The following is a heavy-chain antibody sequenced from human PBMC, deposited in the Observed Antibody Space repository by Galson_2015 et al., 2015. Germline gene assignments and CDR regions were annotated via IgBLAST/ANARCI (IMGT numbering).Heavy chain of an antibody. CDR1: GYTFTSYG. CDR2: ISAYNGNT. CDR3: ARDYYYDSSGYYAEYFQH. J-gene: IGHJ1*01. Sequence: SVKVSCKASGYTFTSYGISWVRQAPGQGLEWMGWISAYNGNTNYAQKLQGRVTMTTDTSTSTAYMELRSLRSDDTAVYYCARDYYYDSSGYYAEYFQHWGQGTLVTVSS. V-gene: IGHV1-18*01. D-gene: IGHD3-22*01.